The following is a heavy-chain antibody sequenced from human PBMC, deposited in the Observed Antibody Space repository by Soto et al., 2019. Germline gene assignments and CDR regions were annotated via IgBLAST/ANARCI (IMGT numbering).Heavy chain of an antibody. CDR2: ISSSSSYI. Sequence: EVQLVESGGGLVKPGGSLRLSGAASGFTVSSYSMNWVRQAPGKGLEWVSSISSSSSYIYYADSVKGRFTISRDNAKNSLYLQVNSLRAEDTAVYSWAREGIAAALDYWGQGTLVTVSS. CDR1: GFTVSSYS. J-gene: IGHJ4*02. D-gene: IGHD6-13*01. CDR3: AREGIAAALDY. V-gene: IGHV3-21*01.